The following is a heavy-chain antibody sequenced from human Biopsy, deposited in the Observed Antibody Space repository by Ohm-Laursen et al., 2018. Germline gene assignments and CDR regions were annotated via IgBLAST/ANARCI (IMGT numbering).Heavy chain of an antibody. CDR2: ISWNSGSV. V-gene: IGHV3-9*01. D-gene: IGHD6-19*01. Sequence: SLRLSCAAPGFTFENYAMSWVRQAPGKGLEWVSGISWNSGSVVYADSVKGRFTISRDNAKNSLYLQMHSLRAEDTAFYYCAKASGYSSGWPIDYWGQGNLVTVSS. J-gene: IGHJ4*02. CDR3: AKASGYSSGWPIDY. CDR1: GFTFENYA.